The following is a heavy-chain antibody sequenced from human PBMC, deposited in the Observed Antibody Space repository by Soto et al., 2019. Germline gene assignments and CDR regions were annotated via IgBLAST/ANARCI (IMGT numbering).Heavy chain of an antibody. V-gene: IGHV1-69*06. J-gene: IGHJ6*02. CDR3: ARQLGYSYGTHMHV. Sequence: ASVKVSCKASGGTFSSYAISWVRQAPGQGLEWMGGIIPIFGTANYAQKFQGRVTITADKSTSTAYMELSSLRSEDTAVYYCARQLGYSYGTHMHVWGQGTTVTVYS. D-gene: IGHD5-18*01. CDR2: IIPIFGTA. CDR1: GGTFSSYA.